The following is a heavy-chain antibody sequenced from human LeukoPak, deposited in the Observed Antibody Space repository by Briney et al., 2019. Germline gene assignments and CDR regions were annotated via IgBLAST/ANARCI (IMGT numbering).Heavy chain of an antibody. CDR3: ARENDSGQNDY. V-gene: IGHV1-2*02. D-gene: IGHD3-22*01. CDR2: IHPNSGGT. CDR1: GYTFSDFY. Sequence: ASVKVSCKASGYTFSDFYVHWVRQAPGQGLEWMGWIHPNSGGTNYAQSLQGRVTMTRDRSISTAYMELSRLTSDDTAVYYCARENDSGQNDYWGQGTLVTVSS. J-gene: IGHJ4*02.